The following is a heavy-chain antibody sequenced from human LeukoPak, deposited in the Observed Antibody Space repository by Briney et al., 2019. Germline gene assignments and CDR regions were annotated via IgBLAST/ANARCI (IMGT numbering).Heavy chain of an antibody. CDR3: ANWAGTPGGYFSGPLDY. V-gene: IGHV1-69*01. CDR2: IIPIFGTA. CDR1: GGTFSSYA. D-gene: IGHD6-19*01. J-gene: IGHJ4*02. Sequence: SVKVSCKASGGTFSSYAISWVRQAPGQGLEWMGGIIPIFGTANYAQKFQGRVTITADESTSTAYMELSSLTSEDTAVYYCANWAGTPGGYFSGPLDYWGQGTLVTVSS.